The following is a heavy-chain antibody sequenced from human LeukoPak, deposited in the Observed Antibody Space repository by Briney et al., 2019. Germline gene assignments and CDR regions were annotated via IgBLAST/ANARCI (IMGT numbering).Heavy chain of an antibody. CDR1: GGSFSGYY. CDR2: INHSGST. CDR3: ARGPLASIDSSGYYYVFDY. D-gene: IGHD3-22*01. V-gene: IGHV4-34*01. Sequence: SETLSLTCAVYGGSFSGYYWSWIRQPPGKGPEWIGEINHSGSTNYNPSLKSRVTISVDTSKNQFSLKLSSVTAADTAVYYCARGPLASIDSSGYYYVFDYWGQGTLVTVSS. J-gene: IGHJ4*02.